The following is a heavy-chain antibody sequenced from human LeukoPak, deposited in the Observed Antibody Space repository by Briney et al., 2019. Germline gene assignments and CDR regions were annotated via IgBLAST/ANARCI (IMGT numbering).Heavy chain of an antibody. CDR3: ARDQYSSSWYYRKPYYFDY. J-gene: IGHJ4*02. Sequence: GASVKVSCKASGYTFTSYDINWVRQATGQGLEWMGWMNPNSGNTGYAQKFQGRVTMTRNTSISTAYMELSRLRSDDTAVYYCARDQYSSSWYYRKPYYFDYWGQGTLVTVSS. V-gene: IGHV1-8*01. D-gene: IGHD6-13*01. CDR1: GYTFTSYD. CDR2: MNPNSGNT.